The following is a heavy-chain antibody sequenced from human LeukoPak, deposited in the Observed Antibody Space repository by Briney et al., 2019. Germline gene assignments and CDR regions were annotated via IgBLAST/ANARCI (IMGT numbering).Heavy chain of an antibody. J-gene: IGHJ4*02. CDR1: GYTFTSYG. CDR2: ISVYNGNT. Sequence: ASVKVSCKASGYTFTSYGISWVRQAPGQGLEWMGWISVYNGNTNYAQKFQGRVTITTDTSTSTAYMELRSLRSDDTAVYYCASAAYEYYGSDTAFDYWGQGALVTVSS. V-gene: IGHV1-18*01. CDR3: ASAAYEYYGSDTAFDY. D-gene: IGHD3-10*01.